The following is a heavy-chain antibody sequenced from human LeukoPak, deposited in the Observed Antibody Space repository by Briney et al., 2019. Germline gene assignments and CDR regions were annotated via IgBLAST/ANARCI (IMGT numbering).Heavy chain of an antibody. D-gene: IGHD6-19*01. CDR3: ARQIRSTGWYPDY. Sequence: SETLSLTCTVSGGXISSNNYYWGWIRQPPGEGLQWIGSFFYSGSTYYNPSLKSRVTISVDTSKNQFSLKLSSVTAADTAVYYCARQIRSTGWYPDYWGQGTLVTVSS. V-gene: IGHV4-39*01. CDR1: GGXISSNNYY. J-gene: IGHJ4*02. CDR2: FFYSGST.